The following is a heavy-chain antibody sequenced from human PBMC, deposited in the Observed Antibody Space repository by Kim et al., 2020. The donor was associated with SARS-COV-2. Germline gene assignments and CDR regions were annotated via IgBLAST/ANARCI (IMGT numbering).Heavy chain of an antibody. CDR1: GGSFSGYY. CDR3: ARGVWGDRITMVRGVPPPALCI. J-gene: IGHJ3*02. CDR2: INHSGST. D-gene: IGHD3-10*01. Sequence: SETLSLTCAVYGGSFSGYYWSWIRQPPGKGLEWIGEINHSGSTNYNPSLKSRVTISVDTSKNQFSLKLSSVTAADTAVYYCARGVWGDRITMVRGVPPPALCIWGTGTMVTVYS. V-gene: IGHV4-34*01.